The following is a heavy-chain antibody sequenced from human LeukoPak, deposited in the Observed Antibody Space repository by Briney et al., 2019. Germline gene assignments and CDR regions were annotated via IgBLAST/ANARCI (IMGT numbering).Heavy chain of an antibody. D-gene: IGHD3-22*01. Sequence: SETLSLTCIVSGDSISSHYWSWIRQPPGKGLEYIGYIYYSGGTDYNPSLKSRVTISLDTSKNQFSLNLTSVTAADTAVYYCARRSGVLDSRDYRYHFDFWGQGTLVSVSS. CDR2: IYYSGGT. CDR1: GDSISSHY. V-gene: IGHV4-59*11. J-gene: IGHJ4*02. CDR3: ARRSGVLDSRDYRYHFDF.